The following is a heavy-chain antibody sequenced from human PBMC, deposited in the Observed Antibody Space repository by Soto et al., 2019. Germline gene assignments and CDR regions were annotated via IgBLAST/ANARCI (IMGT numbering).Heavy chain of an antibody. J-gene: IGHJ4*02. D-gene: IGHD2-2*01. CDR1: GFTFSSYG. Sequence: VQLVESGGGVVQPGRSLRLSCAASGFTFSSYGMHWVRQAPGKGLEWVAVISYDGSNKYYADSVKGRFTISRDNSKNTLYLQMNSLRAEDTAVYYCAKDDGLCSSTSCATFDYWGQGTLVTVSS. CDR2: ISYDGSNK. CDR3: AKDDGLCSSTSCATFDY. V-gene: IGHV3-30*18.